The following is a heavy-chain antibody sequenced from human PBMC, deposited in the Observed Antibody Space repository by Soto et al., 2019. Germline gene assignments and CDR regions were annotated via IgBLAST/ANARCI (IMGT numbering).Heavy chain of an antibody. CDR3: TTDLLELSGGLFVDY. CDR2: IKSKTGGGTT. D-gene: IGHD1-7*01. Sequence: GGSLRLSCAASGFTFSNAWMNWVRQAPGKGLEWVGRIKSKTGGGTTDYAAPVKGRFTISRDDSKNTLYLQMNSLKTEDTAVYYCTTDLLELSGGLFVDYWGQGTLVTVSS. J-gene: IGHJ4*02. CDR1: GFTFSNAW. V-gene: IGHV3-15*07.